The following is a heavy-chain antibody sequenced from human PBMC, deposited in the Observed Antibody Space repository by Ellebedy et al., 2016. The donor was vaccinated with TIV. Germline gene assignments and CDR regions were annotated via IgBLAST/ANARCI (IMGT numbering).Heavy chain of an antibody. J-gene: IGHJ4*02. CDR2: INPSGGST. V-gene: IGHV1-46*01. D-gene: IGHD4-17*01. CDR3: ARASGVDYGDYRGYFDY. Sequence: ASVKVSCXASGYTFTSYYMHWVRQAPGQGLEWMGIINPSGGSTSYAQKFQGRVTMTRDTSTSTVYMELSSVTAADTAVYYCARASGVDYGDYRGYFDYWGQGTLVTVSS. CDR1: GYTFTSYY.